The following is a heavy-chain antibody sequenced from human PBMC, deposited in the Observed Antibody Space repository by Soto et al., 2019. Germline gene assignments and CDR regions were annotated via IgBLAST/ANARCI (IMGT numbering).Heavy chain of an antibody. CDR1: RVPFSSNA. CDR2: IRGSGGST. V-gene: IGHV3-23*01. Sequence: XGSLRLPCSAARVPFSSNAMSWVRQAPGNGLEWVSAIRGSGGSTYYADTVQVRFSIYSCNSEYNLYPQMNSLRDYDPGVSFGAKPAGSGRAYYYYGCCGQETRVTVSS. J-gene: IGHJ6*01. CDR3: AKPAGSGRAYYYYGC. D-gene: IGHD3-22*01.